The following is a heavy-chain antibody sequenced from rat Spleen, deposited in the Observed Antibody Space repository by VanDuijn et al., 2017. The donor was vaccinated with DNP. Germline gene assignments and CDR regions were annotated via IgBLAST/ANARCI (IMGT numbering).Heavy chain of an antibody. CDR1: AFSLTRNS. V-gene: IGHV2-1*01. CDR3: TRRTVAAGYFDD. Sequence: QVQLKESGPGLVQPSQTLSLTCTVSAFSLTRNSVHWVRQPPGKGLEWVGAIWGYGTTDYDSTLRSRLRISRDTSRSQVFLKMNSLQTEDTAIYFCTRRTVAAGYFDDWGQGVMVTVSS. D-gene: IGHD1-3*01. CDR2: IWGYGTT. J-gene: IGHJ2*01.